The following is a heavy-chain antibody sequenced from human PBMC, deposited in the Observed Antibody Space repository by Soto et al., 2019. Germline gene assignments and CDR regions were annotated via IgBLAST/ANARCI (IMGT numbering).Heavy chain of an antibody. D-gene: IGHD5-18*01. CDR1: GYTFTSYG. J-gene: IGHJ3*02. CDR3: ARYSYGGNSIHAFDI. CDR2: ISAYNGNT. Sequence: ASVKVSCKASGYTFTSYGISWVRQAPGEGLEWMGWISAYNGNTNYEQKLQRRVTMTTDTSTSTAYMELRSLISDDTAVYYCARYSYGGNSIHAFDIWGQGTMVTVSS. V-gene: IGHV1-18*01.